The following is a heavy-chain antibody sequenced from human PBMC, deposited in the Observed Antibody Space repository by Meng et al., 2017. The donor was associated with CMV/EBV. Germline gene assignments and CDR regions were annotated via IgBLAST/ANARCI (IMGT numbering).Heavy chain of an antibody. D-gene: IGHD2-2*01. Sequence: GESLKISCAASGFTFSSYGMHWVRQAQGKGLEWVAFIRYDGSNKYYADSVKGRFTISRDNSKNTLYLQMNSLRAEDTAVYYCAKDGRADIVVVPAAIDYWGQGTLVTVSS. CDR1: GFTFSSYG. CDR2: IRYDGSNK. V-gene: IGHV3-30*02. CDR3: AKDGRADIVVVPAAIDY. J-gene: IGHJ4*02.